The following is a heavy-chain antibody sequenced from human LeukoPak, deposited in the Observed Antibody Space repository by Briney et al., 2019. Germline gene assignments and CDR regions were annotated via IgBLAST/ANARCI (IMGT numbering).Heavy chain of an antibody. CDR2: IYYTGST. CDR1: GGSISSYY. D-gene: IGHD3-9*01. J-gene: IGHJ4*02. V-gene: IGHV4-59*01. Sequence: SETLSLTCTVSGGSISSYYWSWIRQPPGKGLEWIGYIYYTGSTNNNPSLKSRVTISVDTSKNQFSLKLSSVTAADTAVYYCARVTYDILTGYSIFDYWGQGTLVTVSS. CDR3: ARVTYDILTGYSIFDY.